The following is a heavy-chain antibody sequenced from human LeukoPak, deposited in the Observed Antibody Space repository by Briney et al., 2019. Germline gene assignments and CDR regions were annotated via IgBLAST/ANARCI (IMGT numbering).Heavy chain of an antibody. CDR2: ISGSGGST. Sequence: GGSLRLSCAASGFTFSRYAMSWVRQAPGRGLVCVSSISGSGGSTYYADSVKGRFTISRDNSKNTLYLQMSSLRAEDTALYYCAKEVGLSAAGTRGDFDYWGQGTLVTVSS. D-gene: IGHD6-13*01. V-gene: IGHV3-23*01. CDR3: AKEVGLSAAGTRGDFDY. J-gene: IGHJ4*02. CDR1: GFTFSRYA.